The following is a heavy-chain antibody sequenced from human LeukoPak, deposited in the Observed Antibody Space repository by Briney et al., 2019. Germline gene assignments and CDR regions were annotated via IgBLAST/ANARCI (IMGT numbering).Heavy chain of an antibody. CDR3: AKDRGYSGRRDAFDI. J-gene: IGHJ3*02. V-gene: IGHV3-23*01. CDR2: ISGSSGST. CDR1: GFTFTSYA. Sequence: GGSLRLSCAASGFTFTSYAMSWVRQAPGKGLEWVSAISGSSGSTYYADSVKGRFTISRDNSKNTLYLQMNSLRVEDTAVYYCAKDRGYSGRRDAFDIWGQGTMVTVSS. D-gene: IGHD5-12*01.